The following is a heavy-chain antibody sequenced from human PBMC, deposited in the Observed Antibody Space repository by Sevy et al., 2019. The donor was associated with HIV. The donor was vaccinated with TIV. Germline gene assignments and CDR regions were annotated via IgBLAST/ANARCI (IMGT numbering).Heavy chain of an antibody. V-gene: IGHV3-11*04. CDR3: AGGKYWFDP. CDR2: ISPSGKTI. CDR1: GFSFRDNY. J-gene: IGHJ5*02. Sequence: GESLKISCAAPGFSFRDNYITWIRQAPGKGLEWVSHISPSGKTISYAGSVKGRFTISKDNAKNSLYLQMNSLRVEDTAVYYCAGGKYWFDPWGQGTLVTVSS.